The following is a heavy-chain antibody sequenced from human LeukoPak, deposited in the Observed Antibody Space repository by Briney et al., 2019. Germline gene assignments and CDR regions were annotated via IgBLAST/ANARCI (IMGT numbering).Heavy chain of an antibody. CDR1: GYTFTSYG. CDR3: ARDFPPDIAVAGTCWFDP. D-gene: IGHD6-19*01. J-gene: IGHJ5*02. Sequence: ASVKVSCKASGYTFTSYGISWVRQAPGQGLEWMGWISAYNGNTNYARKLQGRVTMTTDTSTSTAYMELRSLRSDDTAVYYCARDFPPDIAVAGTCWFDPWGQGTLVTVSS. V-gene: IGHV1-18*01. CDR2: ISAYNGNT.